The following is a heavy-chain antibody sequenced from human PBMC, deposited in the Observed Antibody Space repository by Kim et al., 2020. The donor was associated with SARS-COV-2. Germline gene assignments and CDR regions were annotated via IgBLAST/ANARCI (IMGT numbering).Heavy chain of an antibody. D-gene: IGHD6-19*01. Sequence: GGSLRLSCAASGFTFSSCAMHWVRQAPGKGLEWVAVISFDGNNKYYADSVRGRFTISRDNSKYTLSLQMNSLRTEDTAAYYCAKGRIAVAATAMNYWGQGTLVIVSS. CDR2: ISFDGNNK. V-gene: IGHV3-30-3*01. CDR1: GFTFSSCA. J-gene: IGHJ4*02. CDR3: AKGRIAVAATAMNY.